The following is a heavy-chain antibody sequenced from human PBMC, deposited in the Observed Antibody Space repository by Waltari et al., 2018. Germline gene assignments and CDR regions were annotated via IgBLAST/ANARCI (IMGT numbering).Heavy chain of an antibody. Sequence: QVQLQESGPGLVKPSETLSLTCSVSGGPISRYYWSWIRQSPGKGLEWIGNIYYSGSTNYNPSLKGRVTISIDTSKNQFSLKLSSVTAADTAVYYCARRGGTGDFFEHWGQGTLVTVSS. J-gene: IGHJ4*02. CDR3: ARRGGTGDFFEH. CDR1: GGPISRYY. D-gene: IGHD7-27*01. CDR2: IYYSGST. V-gene: IGHV4-59*13.